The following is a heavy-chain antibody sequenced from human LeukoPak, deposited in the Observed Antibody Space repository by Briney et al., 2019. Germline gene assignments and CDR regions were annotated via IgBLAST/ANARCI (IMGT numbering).Heavy chain of an antibody. D-gene: IGHD3-9*01. CDR1: GGSISSSNW. Sequence: SETLSLTCAVSGGSISSSNWWSWVRQSPGKGLEWIGEIYHSGSTNYNPSLKSRVTISVDTSKNQFSLKLSSVTAADTAVYYCARVPTAYDILTGYPDYFDYWGQGTLVTVSS. J-gene: IGHJ4*02. V-gene: IGHV4-4*02. CDR2: IYHSGST. CDR3: ARVPTAYDILTGYPDYFDY.